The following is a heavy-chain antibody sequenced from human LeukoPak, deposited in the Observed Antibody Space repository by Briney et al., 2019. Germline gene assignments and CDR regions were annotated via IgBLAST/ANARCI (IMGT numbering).Heavy chain of an antibody. D-gene: IGHD4-17*01. CDR1: GFTFSSYG. CDR2: IRYDGSNK. CDR3: AKTYDYGDYGYFDY. Sequence: GGSLRLSCAASGFTFSSYGMHWVRQAPGKGLEWVAFIRYDGSNKYYADSVKGRFTISRDNSKNTLYLQMNSLRAEDTAVYYCAKTYDYGDYGYFDYWGQGTLVTVSS. V-gene: IGHV3-30*02. J-gene: IGHJ4*02.